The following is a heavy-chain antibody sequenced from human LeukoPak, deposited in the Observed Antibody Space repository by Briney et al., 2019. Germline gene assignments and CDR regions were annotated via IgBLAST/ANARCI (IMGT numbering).Heavy chain of an antibody. CDR2: ISYDGSNK. J-gene: IGHJ3*02. Sequence: GGSLRLSSAASGFTFSSYGMHWVRQAPGKGLEWVAVISYDGSNKYYADSVKGRSTISRDNSKNTLYLQMNSLRAEDTAVYYCAKGPLYDIFTGDAFDIWGQGTMVTVSS. CDR3: AKGPLYDIFTGDAFDI. V-gene: IGHV3-30*18. D-gene: IGHD3-9*01. CDR1: GFTFSSYG.